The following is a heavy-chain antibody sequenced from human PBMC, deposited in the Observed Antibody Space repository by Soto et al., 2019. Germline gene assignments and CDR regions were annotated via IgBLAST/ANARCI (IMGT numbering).Heavy chain of an antibody. V-gene: IGHV3-21*01. CDR2: ISSTSIYI. CDR1: GFSFSSYS. D-gene: IGHD1-1*01. J-gene: IGHJ4*02. CDR3: ATDQLSLLNYDY. Sequence: EVKLVESGGGLVKPGGSLRLSCAASGFSFSSYSMTWVRQAPGKGLEWVSTISSTSIYIYYADSVKGRFTISRDNARNSLSLQMNSLRAEDTAVYYCATDQLSLLNYDYWGQGTLVTVSS.